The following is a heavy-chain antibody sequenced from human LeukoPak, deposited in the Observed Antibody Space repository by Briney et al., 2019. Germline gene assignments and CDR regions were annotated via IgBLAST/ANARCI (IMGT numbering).Heavy chain of an antibody. CDR2: ISSDGSST. J-gene: IGHJ6*02. CDR3: ARDRGVDV. CDR1: GFTFSSYW. Sequence: PGGSLRLSCAASGFTFSSYWMHWVRQAPGKGLVWVSHISSDGSSTSHADSVKGRFTISRDNAKNTLYLQMNGLRAEDTAVYYCARDRGVDVWGQGTTVTVSS. V-gene: IGHV3-74*01.